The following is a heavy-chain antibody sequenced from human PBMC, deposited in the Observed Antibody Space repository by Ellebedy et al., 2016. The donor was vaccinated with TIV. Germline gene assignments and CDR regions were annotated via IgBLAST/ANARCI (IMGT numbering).Heavy chain of an antibody. CDR3: AKDLSWWSANDY. J-gene: IGHJ4*02. V-gene: IGHV3-23*01. CDR2: IGGDDHT. CDR1: GFNFDSNA. Sequence: PGGSLRLSCVASGFNFDSNAMSWVRQTPGKGLEWVAGIGGDDHTHYAHFVEGRFTISRDRSKSTLHLEMSRLRVEDTAVYYCAKDLSWWSANDYWGQGALVTVSS. D-gene: IGHD3-16*01.